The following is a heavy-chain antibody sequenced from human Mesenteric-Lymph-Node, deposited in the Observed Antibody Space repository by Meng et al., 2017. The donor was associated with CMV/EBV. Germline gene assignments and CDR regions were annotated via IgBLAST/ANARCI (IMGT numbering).Heavy chain of an antibody. J-gene: IGHJ4*02. CDR2: IYHSGST. V-gene: IGHV4-4*02. Sequence: AVSGGSMSSSYWWTWVRQSPGKGLEWIGEIYHSGSTNCNPSLKSRVTISVDKSKNHFSLNLSSVTAADTAVYYCASRNYYASGSPDYWGQGTLVTVSS. D-gene: IGHD3-10*01. CDR3: ASRNYYASGSPDY. CDR1: GGSMSSSYW.